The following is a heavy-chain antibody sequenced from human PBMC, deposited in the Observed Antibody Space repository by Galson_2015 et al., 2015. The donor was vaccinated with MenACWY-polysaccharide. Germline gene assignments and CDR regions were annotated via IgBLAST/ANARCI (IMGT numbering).Heavy chain of an antibody. V-gene: IGHV3-30-3*01. CDR3: ASGSPDIVVVPAVDFDY. Sequence: SLRLSCAGSGFTFSSYAMHWDRQAPGKGLEWVAVISYDGSNKYYADSVKGRFTISRDNSKNTLYLQMNSLRAEDTAVYYCASGSPDIVVVPAVDFDYWGQGTLVTVSS. CDR2: ISYDGSNK. CDR1: GFTFSSYA. D-gene: IGHD2-2*01. J-gene: IGHJ4*02.